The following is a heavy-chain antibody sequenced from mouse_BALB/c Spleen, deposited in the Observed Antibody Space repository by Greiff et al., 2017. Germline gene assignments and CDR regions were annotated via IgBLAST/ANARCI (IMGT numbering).Heavy chain of an antibody. V-gene: IGHV1-74*01. CDR2: IDPYDSET. CDR1: GYTFTSYW. J-gene: IGHJ3*01. CDR3: ARGDTTVVAPFGY. Sequence: MESCKASGYTFTSYWMNWVKQRPEQGLEWIGRIDPYDSETHYNQKFKDKAILTVDKSSSTAYMQLSSLTSEDSAVYYCARGDTTVVAPFGYWGQGTLVTVSA. D-gene: IGHD1-1*01.